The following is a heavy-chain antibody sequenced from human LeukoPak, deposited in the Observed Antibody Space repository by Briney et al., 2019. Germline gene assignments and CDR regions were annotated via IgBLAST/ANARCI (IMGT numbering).Heavy chain of an antibody. J-gene: IGHJ4*02. V-gene: IGHV4-34*01. Sequence: SETLSLTCAVYGGSFSGYYWSWLRQPPGKGLEWVGEINHSGSTNYNPSLKSRVTISVDTSKNQFSLKLSSVTAADTAVYYCAGTDPYSSGWYHFDYWGQGTLVTVSS. CDR1: GGSFSGYY. D-gene: IGHD6-19*01. CDR3: AGTDPYSSGWYHFDY. CDR2: INHSGST.